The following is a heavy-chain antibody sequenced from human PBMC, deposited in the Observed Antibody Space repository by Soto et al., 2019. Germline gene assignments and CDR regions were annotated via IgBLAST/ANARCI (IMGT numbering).Heavy chain of an antibody. V-gene: IGHV3-48*02. CDR3: AREKCKSVLWFGELYY. CDR2: ISSSSSTI. Sequence: EVQLVESGGGLVQPGGSLRIYCAASGFTFSSYSMNWVRQAPGKGLEWVSSISSSSSTIYYADSVKGRFTISRYNAKNSLELQMNSLRDEDTAVYYWAREKCKSVLWFGELYYLGQGTLVTVSS. CDR1: GFTFSSYS. D-gene: IGHD3-10*01. J-gene: IGHJ4*02.